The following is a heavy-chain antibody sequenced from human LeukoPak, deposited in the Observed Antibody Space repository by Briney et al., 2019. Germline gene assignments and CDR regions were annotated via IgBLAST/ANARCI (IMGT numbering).Heavy chain of an antibody. V-gene: IGHV3-30-3*01. CDR1: GFTFSSYA. D-gene: IGHD6-13*01. J-gene: IGHJ4*02. CDR2: ISYDGSNK. Sequence: PGGSLRLSCAASGFTFSSYAMHWVRQAPGKGLEWVAVISYDGSNKYYADSVKGRFTVSRDNSKNTLYLQMNSLRAEGTAVYYCARDQGAAAGTDRTAGDYWGQGTLVTVSS. CDR3: ARDQGAAAGTDRTAGDY.